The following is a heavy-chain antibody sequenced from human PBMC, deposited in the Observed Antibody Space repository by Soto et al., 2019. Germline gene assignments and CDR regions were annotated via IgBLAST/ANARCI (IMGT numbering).Heavy chain of an antibody. CDR3: AREGYSGVDWTLYYYYYGMDV. CDR2: INHSGST. J-gene: IGHJ6*02. V-gene: IGHV4-34*01. Sequence: SETLSLTCAVYGGSFSGYYWSWIRQPPGKGLEWFGEINHSGSTNYNPSLKSRVTISVDTSKNQFSLKLSSVTAADTAVYYCAREGYSGVDWTLYYYYYGMDVSGQGTTGTGSS. CDR1: GGSFSGYY. D-gene: IGHD5-12*01.